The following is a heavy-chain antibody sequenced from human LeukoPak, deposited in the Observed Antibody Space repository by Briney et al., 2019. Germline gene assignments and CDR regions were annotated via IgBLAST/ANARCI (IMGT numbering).Heavy chain of an antibody. CDR2: ISGSGGST. J-gene: IGHJ4*02. Sequence: PGGSLRLSCAASGFTFSSYAMSWVRQAPGKGLEWASAISGSGGSTYYADSVKGRFTISRDNSKNTLYLQMNSLRAEDTAVYYCAKDLGEMATITGFDYWGQGTLVTVSS. CDR3: AKDLGEMATITGFDY. V-gene: IGHV3-23*01. D-gene: IGHD5-24*01. CDR1: GFTFSSYA.